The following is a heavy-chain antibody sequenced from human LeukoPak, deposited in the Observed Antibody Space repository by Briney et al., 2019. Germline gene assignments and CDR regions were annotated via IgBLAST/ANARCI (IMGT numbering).Heavy chain of an antibody. CDR1: GYTFTSYD. CDR3: ARGLRSHIAAAGKRYYFDY. Sequence: GASVKVSCKASGYTFTSYDINWVRQATGQGLEWMGWMNPNSGNTGYAQKFQGRVTITRNTSISTAYMELSSLRSEDTAVYYCARGLRSHIAAAGKRYYFDYWGQGTLATVSS. V-gene: IGHV1-8*03. J-gene: IGHJ4*02. CDR2: MNPNSGNT. D-gene: IGHD6-13*01.